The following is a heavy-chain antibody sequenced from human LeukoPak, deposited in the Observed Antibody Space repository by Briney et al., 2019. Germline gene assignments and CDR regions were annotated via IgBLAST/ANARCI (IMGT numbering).Heavy chain of an antibody. D-gene: IGHD6-13*01. CDR1: GFTFSSFW. Sequence: GGSLRLSCVASGFTFSSFWMSWVRQAPGKGLEFVASIDQDGSVRNYVDSVKGRFIISRDNAKNSLYLQMDSLRAEDTAVYFCARDPGSSSFDYWGLGTPVTVSS. V-gene: IGHV3-7*01. J-gene: IGHJ4*02. CDR3: ARDPGSSSFDY. CDR2: IDQDGSVR.